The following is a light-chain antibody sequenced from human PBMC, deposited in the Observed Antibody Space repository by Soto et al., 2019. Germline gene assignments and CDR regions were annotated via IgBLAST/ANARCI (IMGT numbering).Light chain of an antibody. V-gene: IGKV2D-29*02. CDR2: EVY. J-gene: IGKJ5*01. CDR3: MQSTQLPPT. Sequence: DVVMTQTPLSLSVAPGQPASISCKSSQSLLHITGETFLFWYLQKPGQSQQPLIYEVYTRVSGVQDRFSGSGSGTDFTLEIRRVETDDVGIYYCMQSTQLPPTFGQGTRLEIK. CDR1: QSLLHITGETF.